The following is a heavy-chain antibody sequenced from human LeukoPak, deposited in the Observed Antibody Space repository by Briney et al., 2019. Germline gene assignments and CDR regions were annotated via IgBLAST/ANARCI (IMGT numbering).Heavy chain of an antibody. CDR2: INHSGST. CDR3: ARVNLLGYCTNAECPGGGVPFDY. V-gene: IGHV4-34*01. Sequence: SETLSLTCAVYGGSFSGFSWSWIRQTPGKGLEWIGEINHSGSTDYNPSLKSRLTISIDTSKNQFSLKLTSVTAADTAMYYCARVNLLGYCTNAECPGGGVPFDYWGQGTLVTVSP. CDR1: GGSFSGFS. D-gene: IGHD2-8*01. J-gene: IGHJ4*02.